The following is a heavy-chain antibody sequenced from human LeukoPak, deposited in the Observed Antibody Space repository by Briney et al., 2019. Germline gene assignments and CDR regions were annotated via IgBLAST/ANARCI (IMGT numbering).Heavy chain of an antibody. Sequence: SVKVSCKASGGTFSSYAISWVRQAPGQGLEWMGGIIPIFGTANYAQKLQGRVTMTTDTSTSTAYMELRSLRSDDTAVYYCARDLRLEMVDYWGQGTLVTVSS. J-gene: IGHJ4*02. CDR2: IIPIFGTA. CDR3: ARDLRLEMVDY. V-gene: IGHV1-69*05. D-gene: IGHD1-1*01. CDR1: GGTFSSYA.